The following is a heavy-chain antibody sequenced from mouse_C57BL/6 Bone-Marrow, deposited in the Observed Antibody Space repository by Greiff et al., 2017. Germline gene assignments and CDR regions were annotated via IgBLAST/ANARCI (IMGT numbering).Heavy chain of an antibody. CDR2: ISSGGDYI. Sequence: EVHLVESGEGLVKPGGSLKLSCAASGFTFSSYAMSWVRQTPEKRLEWVAYISSGGDYIYYADTVKGRFTISRDNARNTLYLQMSSLKSEATAMYYFTRYNYGSIFYWYFYVWGTVTTVTVSS. D-gene: IGHD1-1*01. CDR1: GFTFSSYA. J-gene: IGHJ1*03. V-gene: IGHV5-9-1*02. CDR3: TRYNYGSIFYWYFYV.